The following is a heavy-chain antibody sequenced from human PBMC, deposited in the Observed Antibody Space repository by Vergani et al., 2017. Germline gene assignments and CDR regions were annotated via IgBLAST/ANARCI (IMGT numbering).Heavy chain of an antibody. V-gene: IGHV3-13*01. D-gene: IGHD3-16*02. CDR2: IDTAGDT. J-gene: IGHJ3*02. CDR3: ARGNNDYVWGSYRYNAFDI. Sequence: EVQLLESGGGLVQPGGSLRLSCAASGFTFRSYDMHWVRQATGKGLEWVSAIDTAGDTYYPGSVKGRFTISRENAKNSLYLQMNSLRAGDTAVYYCARGNNDYVWGSYRYNAFDIWGQGTMVTVSS. CDR1: GFTFRSYD.